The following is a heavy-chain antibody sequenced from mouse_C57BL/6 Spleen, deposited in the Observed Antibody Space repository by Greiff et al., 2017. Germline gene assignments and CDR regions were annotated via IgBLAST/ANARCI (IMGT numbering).Heavy chain of an antibody. Sequence: QVQLKQPGAELVKPGASVKLSCKASGYTFTSYWMQWVKQRPGQGLEWIGEIDPSDSYTNYNQKFKGKATLTVDTSSSTAYMQLSSLTSEDSAVYYCAGGYGSLDYWGQGTTLTVSS. CDR1: GYTFTSYW. D-gene: IGHD1-1*01. J-gene: IGHJ2*01. V-gene: IGHV1-50*01. CDR2: IDPSDSYT. CDR3: AGGYGSLDY.